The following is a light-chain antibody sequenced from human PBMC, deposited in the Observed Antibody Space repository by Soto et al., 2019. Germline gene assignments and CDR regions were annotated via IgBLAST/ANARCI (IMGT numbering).Light chain of an antibody. CDR1: QSVFSS. Sequence: EIVLTQSPVTLSLSPGERATLSCRASQSVFSSLAWYQQKPGQAPRLLIYDASTWATAIPARFRGSGSGTDFTLTISSLEPEDFAVYYCHQRSNWPLTFGGGTKVEIK. CDR2: DAS. J-gene: IGKJ4*01. CDR3: HQRSNWPLT. V-gene: IGKV3-11*01.